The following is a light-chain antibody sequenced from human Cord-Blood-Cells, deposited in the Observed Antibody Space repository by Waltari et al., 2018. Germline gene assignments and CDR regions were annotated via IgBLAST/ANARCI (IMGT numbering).Light chain of an antibody. J-gene: IGKJ4*01. V-gene: IGKV3-11*01. CDR3: QVRSDWPLT. Sequence: ELVLSPSPATLSLSPGERATLSCRASQSVSSYLAWYQQKPGQATSLLIYDASHTATGIPARFSGSGSVIDFTPTISRLEPEDLAVYYTQVRSDWPLTFGGGTKVEIK. CDR1: QSVSSY. CDR2: DAS.